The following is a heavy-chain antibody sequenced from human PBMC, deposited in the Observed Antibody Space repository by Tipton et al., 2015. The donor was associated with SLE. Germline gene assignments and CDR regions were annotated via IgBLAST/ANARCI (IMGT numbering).Heavy chain of an antibody. CDR3: ARDEKPYYDFWSGNEI. J-gene: IGHJ3*02. Sequence: TLSLTCVVSGGSITSYYWWSWVRQPPGKGLEWIGEVFYSGSNMYNPSLKSRVTISVDTSKNQFSLKLSSVTAADTAVYYCARDEKPYYDFWSGNEIWGQGTMVTVSS. CDR1: GGSITSYYW. CDR2: VFYSGSN. V-gene: IGHV4-4*02. D-gene: IGHD3-3*01.